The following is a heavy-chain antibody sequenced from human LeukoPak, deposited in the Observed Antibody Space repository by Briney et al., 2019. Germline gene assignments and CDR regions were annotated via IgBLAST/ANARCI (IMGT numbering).Heavy chain of an antibody. Sequence: PGGSLRLSCAASGFTFSNFWMHWVRRVPGKGLVWVSRIKADGSSTTYADSVKGRFTISRDNAKNTVYLQMNSLRAEDTAVYYCANDRGYSFDYWGQRTLVTVPS. CDR2: IKADGSST. CDR1: GFTFSNFW. V-gene: IGHV3-74*01. D-gene: IGHD3-22*01. J-gene: IGHJ4*02. CDR3: ANDRGYSFDY.